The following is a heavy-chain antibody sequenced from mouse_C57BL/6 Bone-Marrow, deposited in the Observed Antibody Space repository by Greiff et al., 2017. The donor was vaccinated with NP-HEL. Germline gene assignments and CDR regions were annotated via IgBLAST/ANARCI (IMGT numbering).Heavy chain of an antibody. CDR1: GFTFSDYY. D-gene: IGHD4-1*01. CDR2: ISNGGGST. V-gene: IGHV5-12*01. Sequence: EVMLVESGGGLVQPGGSLKLSCAASGFTFSDYYMYWVRQTPEKRLEWVAYISNGGGSTYYPDTVKGRFTISRDNAKNTLYLQMSRLKSEDTAMYYCARHNCEAWFAYWGQGTLVTVSA. J-gene: IGHJ3*01. CDR3: ARHNCEAWFAY.